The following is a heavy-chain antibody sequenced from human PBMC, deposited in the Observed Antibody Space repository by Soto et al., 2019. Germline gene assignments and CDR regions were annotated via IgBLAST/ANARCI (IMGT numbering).Heavy chain of an antibody. CDR1: GGSISSYY. J-gene: IGHJ4*02. Sequence: PSETLSLTCTVSGGSISSYYWSWIRQPPGKGLEWIGYIYYSGSTNYNPSLKSRVTISVDTSKNQFSLKLSSVTAADTAVYYCARGGYYYGSGSHSPYYFDYWGQGTLVTVSS. V-gene: IGHV4-59*01. D-gene: IGHD3-10*01. CDR2: IYYSGST. CDR3: ARGGYYYGSGSHSPYYFDY.